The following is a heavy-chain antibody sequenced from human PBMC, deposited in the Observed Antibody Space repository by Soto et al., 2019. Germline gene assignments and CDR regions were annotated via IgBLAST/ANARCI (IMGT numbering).Heavy chain of an antibody. V-gene: IGHV3-7*01. J-gene: IGHJ6*02. Sequence: GGSLRLSCAASGFTFSSYWMSWVRQDPGKGLEWVANIKQDGSEKYYVDSVKGRFTISRDTAKKSLYLQMNSLRAEDTAVYYCARDHSISEPNYYYYCMDVLDQGTTVTVSS. D-gene: IGHD6-6*01. CDR1: GFTFSSYW. CDR3: ARDHSISEPNYYYYCMDV. CDR2: IKQDGSEK.